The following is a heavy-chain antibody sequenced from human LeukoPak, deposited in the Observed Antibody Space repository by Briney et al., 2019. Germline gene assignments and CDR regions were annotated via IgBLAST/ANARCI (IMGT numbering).Heavy chain of an antibody. J-gene: IGHJ5*02. D-gene: IGHD1-26*01. CDR1: GGSISSYY. V-gene: IGHV4-4*07. CDR3: ARQVGTTGFSWFDP. Sequence: SETLSLTCTVSGGSISSYYWSWIRQTPGKGLEWIGRIYSSGSTNYNPSLKSRVTMSVDTSKNQFSLKLTSVTAADTAVYSCARQVGTTGFSWFDPWGQGTLVTVSS. CDR2: IYSSGST.